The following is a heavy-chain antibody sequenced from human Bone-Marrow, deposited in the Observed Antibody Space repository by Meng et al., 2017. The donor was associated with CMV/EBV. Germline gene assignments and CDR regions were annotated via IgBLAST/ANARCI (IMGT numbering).Heavy chain of an antibody. Sequence: ASVKVSCKASGYTFTSYAMHWVRQAPGQRLEWMGWSNAGNGNTKYSQEFQGRVTITRDTSASTAYMELSRLRSDDTAVYYCARIPLGWVMDVWGQGTTVTVSS. V-gene: IGHV1-3*02. CDR2: SNAGNGNT. J-gene: IGHJ6*02. CDR3: ARIPLGWVMDV. CDR1: GYTFTSYA. D-gene: IGHD7-27*01.